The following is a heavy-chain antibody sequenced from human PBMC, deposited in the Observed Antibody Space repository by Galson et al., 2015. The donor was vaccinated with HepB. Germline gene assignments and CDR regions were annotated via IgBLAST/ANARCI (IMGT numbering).Heavy chain of an antibody. V-gene: IGHV5-10-1*01. CDR2: IDPGDSYT. CDR3: ARHKPAALRLVDLSFNY. D-gene: IGHD3-16*02. Sequence: QSGAEVKEPGESLRISCKGSGYSFAAFWISWVRQMPGKGLEWMGRIDPGDSYTNYSPSFEDHVTISADKSIGAAYLQWNSLKASDSGVYYCARHKPAALRLVDLSFNYWGQGTLVTVSS. CDR1: GYSFAAFW. J-gene: IGHJ4*02.